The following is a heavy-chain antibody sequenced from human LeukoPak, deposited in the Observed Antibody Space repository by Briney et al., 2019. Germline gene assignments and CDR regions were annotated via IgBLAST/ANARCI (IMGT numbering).Heavy chain of an antibody. CDR2: IYHSWGT. Sequence: PSETLSLTCGVSGSSITSDYFWGWIRQSPGKGLEWIATIYHSWGTYFNPSLKSRVTISLDASKNQFSLKLTSLTAADTAIYYCARNVTAGFFDYWGQGILVTVSP. V-gene: IGHV4-38-2*01. CDR3: ARNVTAGFFDY. CDR1: GSSITSDYF. J-gene: IGHJ4*02. D-gene: IGHD1-1*01.